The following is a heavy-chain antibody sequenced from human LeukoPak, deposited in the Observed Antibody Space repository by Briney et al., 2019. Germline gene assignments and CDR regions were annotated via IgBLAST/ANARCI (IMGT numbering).Heavy chain of an antibody. CDR2: MNPNSGNT. CDR3: ARGSEYDSSGFANY. D-gene: IGHD3-22*01. J-gene: IGHJ4*02. Sequence: ASVRVSCKTSGYTFINYDINWIRQAPGQGLEWMGWMNPNSGNTGYAQKFQGRVTMTRNTSISIAYMELSSLRSEDTAVYYCARGSEYDSSGFANYWGQGTLVTVSS. CDR1: GYTFINYD. V-gene: IGHV1-8*01.